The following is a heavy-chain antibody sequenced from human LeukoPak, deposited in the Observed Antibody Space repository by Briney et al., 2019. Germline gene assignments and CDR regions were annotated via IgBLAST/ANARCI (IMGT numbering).Heavy chain of an antibody. Sequence: ASVKVSFKASGYVHWVRQAPGQGLEWMGIINPSGRSTHSAQQFQGRVTLTRDPSTDTVYMELSSLRSEDTAVYYCARDLGIVVVVAATPGVDYWGQGTLVTVSS. V-gene: IGHV1-46*01. D-gene: IGHD2-15*01. J-gene: IGHJ4*02. CDR3: ARDLGIVVVVAATPGVDY. CDR2: INPSGRST. CDR1: GY.